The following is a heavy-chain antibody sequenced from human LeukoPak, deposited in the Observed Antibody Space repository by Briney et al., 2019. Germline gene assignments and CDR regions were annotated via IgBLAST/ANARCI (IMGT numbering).Heavy chain of an antibody. J-gene: IGHJ4*02. CDR3: TKSGGWDYYDSSGYAFDY. CDR1: GGSISSYY. CDR2: IYYSGST. D-gene: IGHD3-22*01. V-gene: IGHV4-59*01. Sequence: SETLSLTCTVSGGSISSYYWSWIRQPPGKGLEWIGYIYYSGSTNYNPSLKSRVTISVDTSKNQFSLKLSSVTAADTAVYYCTKSGGWDYYDSSGYAFDYWGQGTLVTVSS.